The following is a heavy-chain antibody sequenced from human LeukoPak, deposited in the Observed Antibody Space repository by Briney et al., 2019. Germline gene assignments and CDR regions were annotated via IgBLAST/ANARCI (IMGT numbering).Heavy chain of an antibody. CDR1: GFTFSRNV. CDR2: ISGSGGST. D-gene: IGHD6-13*01. V-gene: IGHV3-23*01. J-gene: IGHJ4*02. Sequence: GSLRLSCAASGFTFSRNVMHWVRQAPGKGLEWVSAISGSGGSTYYADSVKGRFTISRDNSKNTLYLQMNSLRAEDTAVYYCAKGEGDSSSWYSYWGQGTLVTVSS. CDR3: AKGEGDSSSWYSY.